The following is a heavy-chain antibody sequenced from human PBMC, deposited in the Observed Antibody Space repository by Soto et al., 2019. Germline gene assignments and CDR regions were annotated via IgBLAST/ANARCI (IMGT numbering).Heavy chain of an antibody. D-gene: IGHD2-2*01. Sequence: GGSLRLSCEVSGFTFSTYEFNWVRRAPRRGLEWISYISVSGNIIKYAESVKGRFTISRDNAENSLHLHMSNLRVGDTALYFCVRDTMRASAAASLDYWGQGTQVTVSS. CDR3: VRDTMRASAAASLDY. CDR1: GFTFSTYE. J-gene: IGHJ4*02. CDR2: ISVSGNII. V-gene: IGHV3-48*03.